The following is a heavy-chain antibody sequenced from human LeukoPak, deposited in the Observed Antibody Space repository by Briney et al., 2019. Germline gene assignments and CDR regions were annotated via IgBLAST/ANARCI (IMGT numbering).Heavy chain of an antibody. V-gene: IGHV4-39*01. CDR1: GGSIRSSYYY. D-gene: IGHD3-10*01. Sequence: SETLSLTCTVSGGSIRSSYYYWGWIRQPPGKGLEWIGCIYYNGYTYYTSSLKSRVTIFVDTSKNQFSLKLISVTAADTAVYYCARQGGDTMVRGVVRDWLDPWGQGTLVTVSS. J-gene: IGHJ5*02. CDR2: IYYNGYT. CDR3: ARQGGDTMVRGVVRDWLDP.